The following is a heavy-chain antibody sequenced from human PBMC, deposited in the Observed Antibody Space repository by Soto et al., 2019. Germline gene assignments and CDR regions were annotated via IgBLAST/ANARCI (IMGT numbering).Heavy chain of an antibody. Sequence: QVQLVQSGAEVKKPGYSVKVSCKASVGTFSSYAISWVRQAPGQGLEWRGGIITICGTANYAQKFQGRVTITEDEATRTAYMEMSSLRSEDTAVYYCARDRGIAAAGSKWFDPWGEGTLVTVSS. CDR2: IITICGTA. CDR3: ARDRGIAAAGSKWFDP. V-gene: IGHV1-69*01. J-gene: IGHJ5*02. D-gene: IGHD6-13*01. CDR1: VGTFSSYA.